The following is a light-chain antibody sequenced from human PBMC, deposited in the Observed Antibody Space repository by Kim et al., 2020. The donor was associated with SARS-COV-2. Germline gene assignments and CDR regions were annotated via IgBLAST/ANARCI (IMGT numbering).Light chain of an antibody. CDR3: QQYSDWPPLT. CDR1: QSVTYN. V-gene: IGKV3-15*01. Sequence: SPGERFTLSCRASQSVTYNLAWYQHKPGQPPRVLIYGASHRDTGVPARFSGSGSGTEFTLTITSLQSEDVGIYYCQQYSDWPPLTFGGGTEVDIK. J-gene: IGKJ4*01. CDR2: GAS.